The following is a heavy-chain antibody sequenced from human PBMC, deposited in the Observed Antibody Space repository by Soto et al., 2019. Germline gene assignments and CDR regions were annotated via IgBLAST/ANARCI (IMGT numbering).Heavy chain of an antibody. CDR1: GFTFSSYG. V-gene: IGHV3-30*18. Sequence: QVQLVESGGGVVQPGRSLRLSCAASGFTFSSYGMHWVRQAPGKGLEWVAVISYDGSNKYYADSVKGRFTISRDNSKNTLYLQMNSLRAEDTAVYYCAKGEVGDIVVVPAAILGGVLDYWGQGTLVTVSS. CDR3: AKGEVGDIVVVPAAILGGVLDY. CDR2: ISYDGSNK. D-gene: IGHD2-2*02. J-gene: IGHJ4*02.